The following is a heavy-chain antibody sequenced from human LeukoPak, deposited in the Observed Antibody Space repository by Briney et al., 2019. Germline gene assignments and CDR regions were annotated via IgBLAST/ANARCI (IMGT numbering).Heavy chain of an antibody. V-gene: IGHV3-48*01. CDR3: AREKGPIDY. Sequence: GGSLRLSCAASGFTFRSYSMNWVRQAPGKGLEWVSYISSSSSTIYYADSVRGRFTISRDNAKNALFLQMNSLRAEDTAVYYCAREKGPIDYWGQGTLVAVSS. CDR2: ISSSSSTI. CDR1: GFTFRSYS. J-gene: IGHJ4*02.